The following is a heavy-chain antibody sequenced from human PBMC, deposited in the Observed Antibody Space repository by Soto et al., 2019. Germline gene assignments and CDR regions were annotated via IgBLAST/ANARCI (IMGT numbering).Heavy chain of an antibody. J-gene: IGHJ4*02. CDR2: ISGSGGST. Sequence: EVQLLESGGGLVQPGGSLRLSCAASGFTFSSYAMSWVRQAPGKGLEWVSAISGSGGSTYYADSVKGRFTISRDNSKNTLYLQMNSLRAEDTAVYYCAKDGRIVVVVAATLLYYWGQGTLVTVSS. CDR3: AKDGRIVVVVAATLLYY. D-gene: IGHD2-15*01. CDR1: GFTFSSYA. V-gene: IGHV3-23*01.